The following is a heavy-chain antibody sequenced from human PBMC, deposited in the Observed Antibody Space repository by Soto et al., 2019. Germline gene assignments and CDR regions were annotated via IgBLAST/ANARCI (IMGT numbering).Heavy chain of an antibody. V-gene: IGHV3-11*01. D-gene: IGHD3-3*01. J-gene: IGHJ4*02. Sequence: GGSLRLSCAASGFTFSDYYMSWIRQAPGKGLEWVSYISSSGSTIYYADSVKGRFTISRDNAKNSLYLKMNSQRAEDTAVYYFARLNYDFWSGYSYFQFDYWGQGTLVTVSS. CDR1: GFTFSDYY. CDR2: ISSSGSTI. CDR3: ARLNYDFWSGYSYFQFDY.